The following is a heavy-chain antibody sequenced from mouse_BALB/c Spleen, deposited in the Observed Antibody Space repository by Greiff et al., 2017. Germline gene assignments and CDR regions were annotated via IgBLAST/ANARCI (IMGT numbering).Heavy chain of an antibody. CDR2: ISSGGSYT. D-gene: IGHD1-2*01. CDR1: GFTFSSYT. Sequence: EVQLVESGGGLVKPGGSLKLSCAASGFTFSSYTMSWVRQTPEKRLEWVATISSGGSYTYYPDSVKGRFTISRDNAKNTLYMQMSSLKSEDTAMYYCTRDRGYYGYGAMDYWGQGTSVTVSS. CDR3: TRDRGYYGYGAMDY. J-gene: IGHJ4*01. V-gene: IGHV5-6-4*01.